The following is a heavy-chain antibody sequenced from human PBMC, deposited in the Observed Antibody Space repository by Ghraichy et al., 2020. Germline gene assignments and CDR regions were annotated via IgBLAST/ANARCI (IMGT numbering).Heavy chain of an antibody. D-gene: IGHD4-17*01. CDR2: INHSGST. Sequence: SYTLSLTCDVYGGSFSGYYWSWIRQPPGKGLEWIGEINHSGSTNYNPSLKSRVTISVDTSKNQFSLKLSSVTAADTAVYYCAIHDYGDYAYYYGMDVWGQGTTVTVSS. CDR3: AIHDYGDYAYYYGMDV. J-gene: IGHJ6*02. CDR1: GGSFSGYY. V-gene: IGHV4-34*01.